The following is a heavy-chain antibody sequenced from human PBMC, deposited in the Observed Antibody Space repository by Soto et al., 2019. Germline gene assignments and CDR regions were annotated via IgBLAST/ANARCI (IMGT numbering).Heavy chain of an antibody. CDR3: ARAVPLHVYGMDV. CDR1: GFTFSSYG. J-gene: IGHJ6*02. CDR2: IWYDGSNK. V-gene: IGHV3-33*01. Sequence: QVQLVESGGGVVQPGRSLRPSCAASGFTFSSYGMHWVRQAPGKGLEWVAVIWYDGSNKYYADSVKGRFTISRDNSKNTVYLQVNSLRVWDRAVCYCARAVPLHVYGMDVWGQGTTVTVSS.